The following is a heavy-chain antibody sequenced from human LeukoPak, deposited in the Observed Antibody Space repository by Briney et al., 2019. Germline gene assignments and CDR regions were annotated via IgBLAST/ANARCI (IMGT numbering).Heavy chain of an antibody. CDR2: IYYSGST. CDR3: AAPPSYYDFWSGYYRAHGGFDY. CDR1: GGSISSSSYY. D-gene: IGHD3-3*01. Sequence: PSETLSLTCTVSGGSISSSSYYWGWIRQPPGKGLEWIGSIYYSGSTYYNPSLKSRVTISVDTSKNQFSLKLSSVTAADTAVYYCAAPPSYYDFWSGYYRAHGGFDYWGQGTLVTVSS. J-gene: IGHJ4*02. V-gene: IGHV4-39*01.